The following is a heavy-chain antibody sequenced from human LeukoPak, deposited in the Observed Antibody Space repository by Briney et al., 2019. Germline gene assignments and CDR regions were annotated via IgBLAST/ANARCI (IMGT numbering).Heavy chain of an antibody. CDR3: ARVYDYVWGSYRSYYFDY. Sequence: SETLSLTCTVSGGSISSYYWGWIRQPPGKGLEWIGSIYYSGSTYYNPSLKSRVTISVDTSKNQFSLKLSSVTAADTAVYYCARVYDYVWGSYRSYYFDYWGQGTLVTVSS. CDR2: IYYSGST. J-gene: IGHJ4*02. CDR1: GGSISSYY. D-gene: IGHD3-16*02. V-gene: IGHV4-39*07.